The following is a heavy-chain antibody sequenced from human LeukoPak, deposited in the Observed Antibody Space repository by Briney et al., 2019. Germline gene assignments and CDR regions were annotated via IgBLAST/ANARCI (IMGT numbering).Heavy chain of an antibody. V-gene: IGHV3-23*01. CDR2: TIGSGDSK. CDR3: ASLYNDYGDY. D-gene: IGHD5-24*01. CDR1: GFTFSNYA. Sequence: GGSLRLSCAASGFTFSNYAMSWVRQAPGKGLEWVSGTIGSGDSKFYADPVKGRFTISRDNSRNTLYLHMNSLRVDDTAVYYCASLYNDYGDYWGQGALVTVSS. J-gene: IGHJ4*02.